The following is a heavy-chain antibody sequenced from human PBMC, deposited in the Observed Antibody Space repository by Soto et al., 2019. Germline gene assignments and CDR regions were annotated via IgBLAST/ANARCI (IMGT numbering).Heavy chain of an antibody. CDR1: GDSISSYS. D-gene: IGHD7-27*01. Sequence: QVQLQGSGPGLVKPSETLSLTCTVSGDSISSYSWSWIRQSPGQGLEWIGYIYYSGSTNYNPSLKRRVSLSVDTSENQFSLILTSVSAADTAVYYCARDSLTGDAFDIWGQGTMVTVSS. J-gene: IGHJ3*02. CDR2: IYYSGST. CDR3: ARDSLTGDAFDI. V-gene: IGHV4-59*01.